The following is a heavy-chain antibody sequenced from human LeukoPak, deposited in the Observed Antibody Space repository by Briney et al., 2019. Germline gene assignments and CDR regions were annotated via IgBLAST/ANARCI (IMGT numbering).Heavy chain of an antibody. D-gene: IGHD5/OR15-5a*01. CDR1: GGSISSSNW. J-gene: IGHJ3*02. CDR2: IYHSGST. V-gene: IGHV4-4*02. CDR3: ARVRGKATLYDAFDI. Sequence: SETLSLTCAVSGGSISSSNWWSWVRQPPGKGLEWIGEIYHSGSTNYNPSLKSRVTISVDKSKNQFSLKLSSVTAADTAVYYCARVRGKATLYDAFDIWGQGTMVTVSS.